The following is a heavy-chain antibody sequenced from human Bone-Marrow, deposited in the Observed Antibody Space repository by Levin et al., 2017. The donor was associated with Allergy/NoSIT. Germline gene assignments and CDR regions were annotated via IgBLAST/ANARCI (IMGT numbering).Heavy chain of an antibody. CDR2: ISGSGYTT. V-gene: IGHV3-23*01. CDR3: VKGPRSVAPIPSFFYGMDV. Sequence: QSGGSLRLSCEASGFTFSSYALNWVRQAPGKGLEWVLAISGSGYTTYEADSVKGRFSMSRDNSKNTMYLHMGNLRVEDTAVYYCVKGPRSVAPIPSFFYGMDVWGQGTTVIVSS. J-gene: IGHJ6*02. CDR1: GFTFSSYA. D-gene: IGHD5-24*01.